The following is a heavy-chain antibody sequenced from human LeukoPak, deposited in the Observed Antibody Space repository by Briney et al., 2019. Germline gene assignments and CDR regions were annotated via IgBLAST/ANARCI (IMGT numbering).Heavy chain of an antibody. Sequence: PGRSLRLSCAASGFTFDDYAMHWVRQAPGKGLEWVSGISWNSGSIGYADSVKGRFTISRDNAKNSLYLQMNSLRAEDTAVYYCARAYNNYYDSSGYYYQDAFDIWGQGTMVTVSS. J-gene: IGHJ3*02. D-gene: IGHD3-22*01. CDR3: ARAYNNYYDSSGYYYQDAFDI. V-gene: IGHV3-9*01. CDR2: ISWNSGSI. CDR1: GFTFDDYA.